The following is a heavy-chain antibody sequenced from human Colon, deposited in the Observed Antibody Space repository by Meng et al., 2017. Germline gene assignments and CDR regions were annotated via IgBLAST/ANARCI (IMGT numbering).Heavy chain of an antibody. CDR3: ARNLFGDY. V-gene: IGHV3-11*01. D-gene: IGHD3-16*01. CDR2: ISSRGGTI. Sequence: QVQLVASGGGLVKSGGSLRLSCAASGFIFSDYYITWFRQAPGKGLEWVSYISSRGGTIHYADSVRGRFTISRDNANNSVFLQMNSLRAEDTAVYYCARNLFGDYWGQGILVTVSS. CDR1: GFIFSDYY. J-gene: IGHJ4*02.